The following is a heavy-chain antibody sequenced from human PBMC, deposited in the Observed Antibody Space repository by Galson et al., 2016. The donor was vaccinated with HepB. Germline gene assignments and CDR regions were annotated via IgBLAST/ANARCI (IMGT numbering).Heavy chain of an antibody. J-gene: IGHJ6*02. CDR2: ISYDGSYK. D-gene: IGHD3-9*01. V-gene: IGHV3-30*18. CDR1: GFTFSSYG. CDR3: AKQVSDTLTGYRRGMDV. Sequence: SLRLSCAASGFTFSSYGMHWVRQAPGKGLEWVAVISYDGSYKYYADPVQGRFTISKVNSKNTVYLQMTSLRIEDTAGYYCAKQVSDTLTGYRRGMDVWGQGTTVIVSS.